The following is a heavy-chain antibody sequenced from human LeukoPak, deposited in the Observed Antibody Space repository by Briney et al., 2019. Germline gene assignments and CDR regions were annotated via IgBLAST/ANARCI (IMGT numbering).Heavy chain of an antibody. CDR2: ISSSGSTI. Sequence: GGSLRLSCAASGFTFSSYAMSWVRQAPGKGLEWVSYISSSGSTIYYADSVKGRFTISRDNAKNSLYLQMNSLRAEDTAVYYCARSPGAITGTTGYFDYWGQGTLVTVSS. CDR3: ARSPGAITGTTGYFDY. V-gene: IGHV3-48*04. CDR1: GFTFSSYA. J-gene: IGHJ4*02. D-gene: IGHD1-7*01.